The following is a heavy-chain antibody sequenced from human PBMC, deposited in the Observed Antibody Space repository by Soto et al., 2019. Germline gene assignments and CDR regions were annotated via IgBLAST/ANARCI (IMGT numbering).Heavy chain of an antibody. V-gene: IGHV4-34*01. CDR1: GGSFSGYY. J-gene: IGHJ4*02. Sequence: KTSETLSLTCAVYGGSFSGYYWSWIRQPPGKGLEWIGEINHSGSTNYNPSLKSRVTISVDTSKNQFSLKLSSVTAADTAVYYCASTMVRGVRWVYWGQGTLVTVYS. D-gene: IGHD3-10*01. CDR2: INHSGST. CDR3: ASTMVRGVRWVY.